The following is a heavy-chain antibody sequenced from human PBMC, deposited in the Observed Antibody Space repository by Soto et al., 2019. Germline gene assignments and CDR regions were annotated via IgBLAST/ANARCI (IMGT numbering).Heavy chain of an antibody. CDR2: IYYSGST. Sequence: SETLSLTCTVSGGSISSSSYYWGWIRQPPGKGLEWIGSIYYSGSTYYNPSLKSRVTISVDTSKNQFSLKLSSVTAADTAVYYCARCKMGATRDDAFDIWGQGTMVTVSS. CDR1: GGSISSSSYY. J-gene: IGHJ3*02. V-gene: IGHV4-39*01. CDR3: ARCKMGATRDDAFDI. D-gene: IGHD1-26*01.